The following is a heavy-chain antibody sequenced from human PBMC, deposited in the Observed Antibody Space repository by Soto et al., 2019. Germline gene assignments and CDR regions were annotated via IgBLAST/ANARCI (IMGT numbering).Heavy chain of an antibody. J-gene: IGHJ4*02. V-gene: IGHV3-33*01. D-gene: IGHD1-26*01. CDR3: ARKYSGSNYFDF. CDR2: IWYDGSNK. Sequence: QVQLVESGGGVVQPGRSLRLSCAASGFTFSSYGMQWVRQAPGKGLEWVAVIWYDGSNKYYADSVKGRFTISRDNSKNTLYLQMNSLSAEDTAVYYCARKYSGSNYFDFWGQGTLVTVSS. CDR1: GFTFSSYG.